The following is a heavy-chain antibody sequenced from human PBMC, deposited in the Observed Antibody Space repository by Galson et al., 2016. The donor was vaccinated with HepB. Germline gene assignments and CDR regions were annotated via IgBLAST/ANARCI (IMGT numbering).Heavy chain of an antibody. CDR3: ARGGNGLDV. Sequence: CAISGDSVSSDSAAWNWIRQSPSRGLEWLGRIYFRSRWFNDYAVSVRSRITFKSDTSKNHFSLHLNSVTPDDTAVYFCARGGNGLDVWGQGTTVTVSS. CDR2: IYFRSRWFN. D-gene: IGHD1-26*01. V-gene: IGHV6-1*01. J-gene: IGHJ6*02. CDR1: GDSVSSDSAA.